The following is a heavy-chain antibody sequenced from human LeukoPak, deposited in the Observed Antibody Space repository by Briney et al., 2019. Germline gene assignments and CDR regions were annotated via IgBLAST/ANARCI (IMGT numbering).Heavy chain of an antibody. CDR1: GGTFSSYA. D-gene: IGHD1-26*01. CDR2: IIPILGIA. CDR3: ETGLLTPFDY. J-gene: IGHJ4*02. Sequence: GSSVNVSCKACGGTFSSYAISWVRQAPGQGLEWMGRIIPILGIANYAQKFQGRVTITADKSTSTAYMELSSLRCEDTAVYYCETGLLTPFDYWGQGTLVTVSS. V-gene: IGHV1-69*04.